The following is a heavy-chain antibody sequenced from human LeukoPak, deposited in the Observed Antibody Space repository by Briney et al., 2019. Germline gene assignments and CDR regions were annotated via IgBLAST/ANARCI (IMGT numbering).Heavy chain of an antibody. CDR3: ARSEMGYYNYYMDV. Sequence: GGSLRLSCATSGITFSSYSMNWVRQAPGKGLEWVSFISSSSSYIYYADSVKGRFTISRDNAKNSLYLQMNSLRAEDTAVYYCARSEMGYYNYYMDVWGKGTTVTISS. V-gene: IGHV3-21*01. CDR1: GITFSSYS. CDR2: ISSSSSYI. D-gene: IGHD5-24*01. J-gene: IGHJ6*03.